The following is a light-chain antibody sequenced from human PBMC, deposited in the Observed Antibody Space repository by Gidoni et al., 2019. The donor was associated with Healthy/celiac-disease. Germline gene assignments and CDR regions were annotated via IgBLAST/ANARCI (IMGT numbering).Light chain of an antibody. J-gene: IGKJ2*01. CDR1: QSVSSY. CDR2: DAS. Sequence: IVLTQSPATLSLSPGERATLSGRASQSVSSYLAWYQQKPGQAPRLLIYDASNRATGIPARFSGSGSGTDFTLTISSLEPEDFAVYYCQQRSNSFGQGTKLEIK. V-gene: IGKV3-11*01. CDR3: QQRSNS.